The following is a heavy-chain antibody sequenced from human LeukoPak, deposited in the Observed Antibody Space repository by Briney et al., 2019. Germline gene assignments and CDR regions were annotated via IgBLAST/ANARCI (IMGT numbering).Heavy chain of an antibody. V-gene: IGHV4-34*01. D-gene: IGHD4-23*01. Sequence: SETLSLTCGIYGGSFSDHSWNWIRQPPGKGLEWIGEIHHSGTTEYNPSLMSRVTISADRPKHQFSLNLTSVTAADTAVYYCARWGVVTQRGVHYHYSMDVWDDGTTVTVSS. J-gene: IGHJ6*03. CDR1: GGSFSDHS. CDR3: ARWGVVTQRGVHYHYSMDV. CDR2: IHHSGTT.